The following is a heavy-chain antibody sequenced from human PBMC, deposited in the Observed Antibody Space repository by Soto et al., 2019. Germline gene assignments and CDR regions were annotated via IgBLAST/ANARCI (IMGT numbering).Heavy chain of an antibody. CDR3: ARRDYGGAFDY. V-gene: IGHV4-39*01. D-gene: IGHD4-17*01. Sequence: SETLSLTCTVSGGSISSSSYYWGWIRQPPGKGLEWIGSIYYSGSTYYNPSLKSRVTISVDTSKNQFSLRLSSVTAADTAVYYCARRDYGGAFDYWGQGTLVTVSS. J-gene: IGHJ4*02. CDR2: IYYSGST. CDR1: GGSISSSSYY.